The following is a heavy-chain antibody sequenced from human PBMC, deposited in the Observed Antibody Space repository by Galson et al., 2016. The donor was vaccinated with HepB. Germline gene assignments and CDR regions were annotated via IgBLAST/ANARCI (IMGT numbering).Heavy chain of an antibody. J-gene: IGHJ4*02. Sequence: SETLSLTCTLSGGSISSYFWSWIRQPPGKGLEWIGYVYKTGSTNYSPSLRGRVTTSVDTSKNQFSLNLIAVTAAATAVYYCARGVTGTPYFDFWGPGALVTVSS. V-gene: IGHV4-59*01. CDR1: GGSISSYF. CDR3: ARGVTGTPYFDF. CDR2: VYKTGST. D-gene: IGHD2-21*02.